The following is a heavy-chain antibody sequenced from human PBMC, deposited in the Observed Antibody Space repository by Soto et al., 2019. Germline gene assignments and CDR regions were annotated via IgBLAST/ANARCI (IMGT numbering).Heavy chain of an antibody. CDR2: ISGDETDQ. Sequence: QVRLVESGGGVVQPGRSLRLSCGASGFTFSNYPMHWVRQAPGKGLEWVAVISGDETDQSYADSLRGRFSISRDNSRSTVYLQIHSLRPDDTAFYYCARSDTTTTNTPFDHWGQGTLVTVSS. J-gene: IGHJ4*02. CDR3: ARSDTTTTNTPFDH. CDR1: GFTFSNYP. V-gene: IGHV3-30-3*01. D-gene: IGHD1-1*01.